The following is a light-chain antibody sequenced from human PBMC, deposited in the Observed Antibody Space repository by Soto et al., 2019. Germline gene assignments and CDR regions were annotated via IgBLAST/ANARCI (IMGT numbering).Light chain of an antibody. J-gene: IGKJ1*01. CDR3: QQYGSSPTT. CDR2: GAS. V-gene: IGKV3-20*01. Sequence: EIVLTQSPGTLSVSPGEGATLSCRATESVTSNLAWYQQKPGQAPRLLIYGASSRATGIPDRFSGSGSGTDFTLTISRLEPEDFAVYYCQQYGSSPTTFGQGTKVDIK. CDR1: ESVTSN.